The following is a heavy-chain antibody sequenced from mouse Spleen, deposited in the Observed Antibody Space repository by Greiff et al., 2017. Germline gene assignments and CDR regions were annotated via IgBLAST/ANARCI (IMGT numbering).Heavy chain of an antibody. V-gene: IGHV6-6*02. CDR3: TRIYYDYLYAMDY. J-gene: IGHJ4*01. D-gene: IGHD2-4*01. CDR2: IRLKSNNYAT. Sequence: EVKLMESGGGLVQPGGSMKLSCVASGFTFSNYWMNWVRQSPEKGLEWVAEIRLKSNNYATHYAESVKGRFTISRDDSKSSVYLQMNNLRAEDTGIYYCTRIYYDYLYAMDYWGQGTSVTVSS. CDR1: GFTFSNYW.